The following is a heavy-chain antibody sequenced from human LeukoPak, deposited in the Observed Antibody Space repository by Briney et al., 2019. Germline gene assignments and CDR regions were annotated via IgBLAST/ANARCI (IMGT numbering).Heavy chain of an antibody. CDR2: ISGTGGAT. J-gene: IGHJ5*01. CDR1: GFSFGNYA. V-gene: IGHV3-23*01. CDR3: VKDPRDTYGTNWFVS. D-gene: IGHD2-21*01. Sequence: GGSLRLPCVASGFSFGNYAMSWVRQAPGKGLQWVSQISGTGGATWYAGFARDRFTISRDNSKKTLYLQMSGLRVEDTAMYYCVKDPRDTYGTNWFVSWGQGTLLIVFS.